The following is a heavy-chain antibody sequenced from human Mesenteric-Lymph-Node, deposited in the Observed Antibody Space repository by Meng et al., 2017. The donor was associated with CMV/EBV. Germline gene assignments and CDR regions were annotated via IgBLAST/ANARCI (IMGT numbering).Heavy chain of an antibody. CDR2: IYYSGST. J-gene: IGHJ4*02. V-gene: IGHV4-39*07. Sequence: SETLSLTCTVSGGSISSSSYYWGWIRQPPGKGLEWIGSIYYSGSTYYNPSLKSRVTISVDTSKNQFSLKLSSVTAADTAVYYCAKDRGIAARPAYDCWGQGTLVTVSS. CDR3: AKDRGIAARPAYDC. D-gene: IGHD6-6*01. CDR1: GGSISSSSYY.